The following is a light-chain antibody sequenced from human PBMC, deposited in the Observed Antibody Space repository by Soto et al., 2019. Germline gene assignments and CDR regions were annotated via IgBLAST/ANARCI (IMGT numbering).Light chain of an antibody. CDR3: QQYNNWPRT. V-gene: IGKV3-15*01. J-gene: IGKJ1*01. CDR1: QSVSSN. CDR2: GAS. Sequence: EIVMTQSPATLSVSPGERATLSCRASQSVSSNLAWYQQKPGQAPTLLIYGASTRATGIPARFSGSGSGTEFTRTISSLQSEDFAVYDCQQYNNWPRTFGQGTKVEIK.